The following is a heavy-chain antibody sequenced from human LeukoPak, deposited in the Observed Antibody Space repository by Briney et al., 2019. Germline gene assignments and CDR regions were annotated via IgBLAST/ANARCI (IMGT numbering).Heavy chain of an antibody. J-gene: IGHJ4*02. CDR3: AKYAVVGTPFFDY. D-gene: IGHD2-15*01. CDR2: ISDSGDST. CDR1: GFTFSSHA. V-gene: IGHV3-23*01. Sequence: PGGSLRLSCAASGFTFSSHAMSWVRQAPGKGLEWVSAISDSGDSTYYAGSVKGRFTTSRDNSKNTLYLQMSSLRAEDTAVYYCAKYAVVGTPFFDYWGQGTLVTISS.